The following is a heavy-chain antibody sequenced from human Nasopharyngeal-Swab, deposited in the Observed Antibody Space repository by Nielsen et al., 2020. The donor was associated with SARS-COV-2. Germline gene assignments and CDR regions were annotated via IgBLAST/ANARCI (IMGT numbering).Heavy chain of an antibody. Sequence: SETLSLTCTVSGDSISSYYWSWIRQPPGKGLQLIGYIYYGGSTNYNPSLKSRVTISVDTSKNQFSLKLSSVTAADTAVYYCARFKDYDILTGYSLDAFDIWGQGTMVTVSS. CDR2: IYYGGST. V-gene: IGHV4-59*01. J-gene: IGHJ3*02. CDR3: ARFKDYDILTGYSLDAFDI. D-gene: IGHD3-9*01. CDR1: GDSISSYY.